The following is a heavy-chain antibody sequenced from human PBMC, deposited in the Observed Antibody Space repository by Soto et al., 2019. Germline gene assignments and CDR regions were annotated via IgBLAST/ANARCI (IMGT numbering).Heavy chain of an antibody. Sequence: PSETLCLTCTVSGGSISSSSYYWGWIRQPPGKGLEWIGSIYYSGSTYYNPSLKSRVTISVDTSKNQFSLKLSSVTAADTAVYYCARHVFDGTTLYMDVWGKGTTVTVSS. CDR1: GGSISSSSYY. D-gene: IGHD1-7*01. J-gene: IGHJ6*03. CDR3: ARHVFDGTTLYMDV. V-gene: IGHV4-39*01. CDR2: IYYSGST.